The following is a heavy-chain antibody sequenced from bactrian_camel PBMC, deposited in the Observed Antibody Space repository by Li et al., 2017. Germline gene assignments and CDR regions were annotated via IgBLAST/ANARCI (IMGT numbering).Heavy chain of an antibody. CDR1: GYILRTKC. J-gene: IGHJ4*01. D-gene: IGHD1*01. CDR2: IVFGGAAP. CDR3: ATIGTF. Sequence: VQLVESGGGSVEAGGSLSLSCTASGYILRTKCMGWFRDGPGMEREGVAAIVFGGAAPYYHNSVKGRFTISRDNAKDTLYLQLNSLKTEDTAIYYCATIGTFWGQGTQVTVS. V-gene: IGHV3S54*01.